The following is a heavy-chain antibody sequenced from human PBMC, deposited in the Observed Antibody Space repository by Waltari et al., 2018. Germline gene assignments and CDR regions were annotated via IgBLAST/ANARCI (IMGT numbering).Heavy chain of an antibody. CDR2: INQDGSVR. V-gene: IGHV3-7*04. J-gene: IGHJ4*02. CDR3: ARDAYSHPDY. D-gene: IGHD3-16*01. CDR1: RFSFSSSW. Sequence: EVKLVESGGGLVQPGGSLRLSCAASRFSFSSSWMDRVRQAPGKGLAWVANINQDGSVRNYVGSVKGRFTISRDNGENSLFLQMNNLRAEDTALYYCARDAYSHPDYWGQGILVTVSS.